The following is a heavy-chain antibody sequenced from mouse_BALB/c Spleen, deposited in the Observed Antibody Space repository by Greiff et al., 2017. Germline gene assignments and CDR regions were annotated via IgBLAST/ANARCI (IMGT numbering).Heavy chain of an antibody. J-gene: IGHJ4*01. D-gene: IGHD4-1*01. V-gene: IGHV2-5-1*01. CDR2: IWRGGST. CDR3: AKAGGYAMDY. Sequence: VQLQQSGPSLVQPSQSLSITCTVSGFSLTSYGVHWVRQSPGKGLEWLGVIWRGGSTDYNAAFMSRLSITKDNSKSQVFFKMNSQQADDTAIYCGAKAGGYAMDYWGQGASVTVSS. CDR1: GFSLTSYG.